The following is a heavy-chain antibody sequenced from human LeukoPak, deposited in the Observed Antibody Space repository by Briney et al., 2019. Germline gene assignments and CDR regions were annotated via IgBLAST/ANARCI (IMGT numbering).Heavy chain of an antibody. Sequence: GRSLRLSCAASGFTFSSYAMHWVRQAPGKGLEWVAVISYDGSNKYYADSVKGRFTISRDNSKNTLYLQMNSLRAEDTALYFCAKDHDNTDYYYYFDSWGQGTLVTVSS. V-gene: IGHV3-30*04. CDR1: GFTFSSYA. CDR3: AKDHDNTDYYYYFDS. D-gene: IGHD2-21*02. J-gene: IGHJ4*02. CDR2: ISYDGSNK.